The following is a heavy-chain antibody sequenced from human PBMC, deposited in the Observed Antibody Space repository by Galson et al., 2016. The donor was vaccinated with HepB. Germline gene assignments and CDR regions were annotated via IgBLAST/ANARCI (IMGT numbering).Heavy chain of an antibody. D-gene: IGHD2-8*02. J-gene: IGHJ4*02. V-gene: IGHV1-2*06. CDR3: TREAGGLLYFDY. Sequence: QSGAEVKKPGESLKISCKASGYIFTGYYMHWVRQAPGQGLEWLGRINLSSGGTDYAQTFQDRVTMTRDTSTSTAYMELRGLRSDDTAVYYCTREAGGLLYFDYWGQGTLVTASS. CDR1: GYIFTGYY. CDR2: INLSSGGT.